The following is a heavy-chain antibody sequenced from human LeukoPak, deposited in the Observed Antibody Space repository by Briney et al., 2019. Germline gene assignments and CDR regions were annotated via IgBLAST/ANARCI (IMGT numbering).Heavy chain of an antibody. V-gene: IGHV3-33*01. CDR3: ARLLPGIAAAGWNWFDP. CDR1: GFTFSSYG. D-gene: IGHD6-13*01. CDR2: IWYDGSNK. J-gene: IGHJ5*02. Sequence: GGSLRLSCAASGFTFSSYGMHWVRQAPGKGLEWVAVIWYDGSNKYYADSVKGRFTISRDNSKNTLYLQMNSLRAEDTAVYYCARLLPGIAAAGWNWFDPWGQGTLVTVSS.